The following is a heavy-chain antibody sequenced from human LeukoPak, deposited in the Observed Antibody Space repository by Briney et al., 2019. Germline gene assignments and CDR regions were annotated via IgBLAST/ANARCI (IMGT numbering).Heavy chain of an antibody. CDR2: ISAYNGNT. V-gene: IGHV1-18*01. J-gene: IGHJ5*02. CDR1: GYTFTSYG. Sequence: GASVKVSCKASGYTFTSYGISWVRQAPGQGLEWMGWISAYNGNTNYAQKLQGRVTMTTDTSTSTAYMELRSLRSDDTAVYYCARAIFPLRLQSDWFDPWGQGTLVTVSS. CDR3: ARAIFPLRLQSDWFDP. D-gene: IGHD5-12*01.